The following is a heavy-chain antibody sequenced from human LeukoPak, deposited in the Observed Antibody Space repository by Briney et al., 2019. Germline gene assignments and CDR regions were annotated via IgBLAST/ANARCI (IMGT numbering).Heavy chain of an antibody. J-gene: IGHJ4*02. V-gene: IGHV4-59*08. Sequence: PSETLSLTCTVSGGSISSYYWSWIRQPPGKGLEWIGYIYYSGNTNYNPSLKSRVTISVDTSKNQFSLKLSSVTAADTAVYYCARLGGSPGTVPGFSYWGQGTLVTVSS. CDR3: ARLGGSPGTVPGFSY. CDR2: IYYSGNT. CDR1: GGSISSYY. D-gene: IGHD3-16*01.